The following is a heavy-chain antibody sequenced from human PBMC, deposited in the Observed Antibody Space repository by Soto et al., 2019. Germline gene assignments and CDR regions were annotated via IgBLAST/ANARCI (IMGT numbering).Heavy chain of an antibody. CDR3: ARWSYLDY. V-gene: IGHV3-23*01. CDR1: GSSFASYA. CDR2: ISGSDGKT. Sequence: GGSLRLSCAASGSSFASYALSWVSQAQGKGLEWVSTISGSDGKTFYADSVKGRFSIARDTSQSTLYLQMNSLRADDTAMYYCARWSYLDYWGQGTRVTVSS. D-gene: IGHD3-3*01. J-gene: IGHJ4*02.